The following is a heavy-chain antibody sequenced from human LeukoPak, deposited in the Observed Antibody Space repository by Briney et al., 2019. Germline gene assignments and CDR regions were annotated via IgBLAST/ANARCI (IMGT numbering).Heavy chain of an antibody. D-gene: IGHD3-22*01. CDR2: ISGSGGST. CDR1: GFTFSSYA. J-gene: IGHJ3*02. V-gene: IGHV3-23*01. CDR3: AKDANTYYYDSSGWYSHDAFDI. Sequence: GGSLRLSCAASGFTFSSYAMSWVRQAPGKGLEWVSAISGSGGSTYYADSVKGRFTISRDNSKNTLYLQMNSLRAEDTAVYYCAKDANTYYYDSSGWYSHDAFDIWGQGTMVTVSS.